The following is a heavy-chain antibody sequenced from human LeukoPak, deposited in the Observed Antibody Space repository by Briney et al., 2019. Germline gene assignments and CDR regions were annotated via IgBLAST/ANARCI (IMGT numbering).Heavy chain of an antibody. V-gene: IGHV3-23*01. J-gene: IGHJ6*02. Sequence: PGGSLRLSCAASGFTFSSYAMSWVRQAPGKGLEWVSTISGSGGSTYYADSVKGRFTISRDNSKNTLYLQMNSLRAADTAVYYCAKEVGGYDSYYYGMDVWGQGTTVTVPS. D-gene: IGHD5-12*01. CDR1: GFTFSSYA. CDR3: AKEVGGYDSYYYGMDV. CDR2: ISGSGGST.